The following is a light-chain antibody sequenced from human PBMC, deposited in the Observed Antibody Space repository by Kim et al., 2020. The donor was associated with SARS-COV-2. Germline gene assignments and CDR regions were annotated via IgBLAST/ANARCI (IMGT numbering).Light chain of an antibody. J-gene: IGKJ2*02. CDR2: KAS. V-gene: IGKV1-5*03. CDR3: QQYNIYPWT. CDR1: QSISSW. Sequence: DIQMTQSPSTLSASVGDRVTITCRASQSISSWLAWYQQKPGKAPKLLIYKASSLESGVPSRFSGSGSGTEFTLTISSLQPDDFATYYCQQYNIYPWTFGQVTKLEI.